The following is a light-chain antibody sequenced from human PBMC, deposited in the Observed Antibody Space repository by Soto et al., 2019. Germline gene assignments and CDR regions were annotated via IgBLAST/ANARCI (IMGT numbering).Light chain of an antibody. V-gene: IGKV1-5*03. J-gene: IGKJ1*01. Sequence: DIQMTQSPSTLSASVGDRVTITCRASQSISSWLAWYQQKPGKAPKVLIYKASSLESGVPSRFSGSGSGTEFTLTISSLQPDDFATYYYQQYNTYSQAWTFGQGTKVEIK. CDR1: QSISSW. CDR2: KAS. CDR3: QQYNTYSQAWT.